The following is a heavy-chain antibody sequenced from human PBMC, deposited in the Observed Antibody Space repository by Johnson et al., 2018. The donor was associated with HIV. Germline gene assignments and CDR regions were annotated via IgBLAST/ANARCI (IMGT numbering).Heavy chain of an antibody. J-gene: IGHJ3*02. CDR2: IYSGGST. CDR1: GFTVSSNY. Sequence: VQLVESGGGLVQPGGSLRLSCAASGFTVSSNYMSWVRQAPGKGLEWVSVIYSGGSTYYADSVKGRFTISRDNSKNTLYHQMGSLRAEDMAVYYCARDRGSGDYFTRDAFDIWGQGTMVTVSS. V-gene: IGHV3-66*01. D-gene: IGHD3-3*01. CDR3: ARDRGSGDYFTRDAFDI.